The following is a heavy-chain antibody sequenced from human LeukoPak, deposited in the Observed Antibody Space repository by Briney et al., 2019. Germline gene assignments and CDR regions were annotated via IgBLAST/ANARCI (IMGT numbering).Heavy chain of an antibody. Sequence: GGSLRLSCADSGFTFSSYSMNWVRQAPGKGLEWVSSISSGSSYIYYADSVKGRFTISRDNAKNSLYLQMNSLRAEDTAVYYCARDRFPTYYYDSSGYTDAFDIWGQGTMVTVSS. CDR2: ISSGSSYI. J-gene: IGHJ3*02. CDR1: GFTFSSYS. V-gene: IGHV3-21*01. D-gene: IGHD3-22*01. CDR3: ARDRFPTYYYDSSGYTDAFDI.